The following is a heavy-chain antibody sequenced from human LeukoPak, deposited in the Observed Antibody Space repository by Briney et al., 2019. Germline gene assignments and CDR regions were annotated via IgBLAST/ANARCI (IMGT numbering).Heavy chain of an antibody. V-gene: IGHV4-39*01. CDR1: GGSISSSSYY. D-gene: IGHD4-17*01. CDR2: IYYSGST. Sequence: SETLSLTCTVSGGSISSSSYYWGWIRQPPGKGLEWIVSIYYSGSTYYNPSLKSRVTISVDTSKNQFSLKLSSVTAADTAAYYCARLKYGEVDYWGQGTLVTVSS. CDR3: ARLKYGEVDY. J-gene: IGHJ4*02.